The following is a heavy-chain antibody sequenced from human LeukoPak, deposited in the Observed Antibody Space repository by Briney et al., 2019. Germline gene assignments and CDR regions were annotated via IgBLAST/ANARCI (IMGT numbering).Heavy chain of an antibody. CDR1: GYTFTSYG. Sequence: ASVKVSCKASGYTFTSYGISWVRQAPGQGLEWMGWISAYNGSTNYAQKLQGRVTMTTDTSTSTAYMELRSLRSDDTAVYYCARTGYCSSTSCYKTPYNWFDPWGQGTLVTVSS. V-gene: IGHV1-18*01. D-gene: IGHD2-2*02. CDR3: ARTGYCSSTSCYKTPYNWFDP. CDR2: ISAYNGST. J-gene: IGHJ5*02.